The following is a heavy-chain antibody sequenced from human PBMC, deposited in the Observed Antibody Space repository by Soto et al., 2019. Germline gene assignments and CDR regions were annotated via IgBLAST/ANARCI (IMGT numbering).Heavy chain of an antibody. CDR3: ARGESQQQRDY. Sequence: QVQLQESGPGLVKPSGTLSLTCAVSGDSIISDKWWSWVRQAPGKGLEWIGEIHHGGNSKYNPSLKSRVXXSXXRSKNQFSLNLTSVTDADTAVYYCARGESQQQRDYWGQGTLVTVSS. J-gene: IGHJ4*02. CDR2: IHHGGNS. D-gene: IGHD6-25*01. V-gene: IGHV4-4*02. CDR1: GDSIISDKW.